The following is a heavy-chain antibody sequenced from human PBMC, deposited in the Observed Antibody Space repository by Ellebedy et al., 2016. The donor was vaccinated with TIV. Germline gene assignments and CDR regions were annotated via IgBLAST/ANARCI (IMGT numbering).Heavy chain of an antibody. Sequence: SETLSLTXTVSGGSISSGDYYWSWIRQPPGEGLEWIGYISHSGTTNYNPSLKSRVTISEDTSKNQISLKLNSMTAADTAVYYCAKHRPPGFDPWGQGTLVTVSS. CDR3: AKHRPPGFDP. J-gene: IGHJ5*02. CDR2: ISHSGTT. CDR1: GGSISSGDYY. V-gene: IGHV4-61*08.